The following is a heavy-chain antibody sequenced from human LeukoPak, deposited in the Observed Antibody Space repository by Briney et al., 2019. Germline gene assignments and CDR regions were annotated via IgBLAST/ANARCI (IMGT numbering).Heavy chain of an antibody. CDR3: ARTRYYYNSRSYGAPYYFDY. J-gene: IGHJ4*02. CDR2: IYYSGST. Sequence: SEALSLTCTVSGGSISSSSYYWGWIRQPPGKGLEWIGSIYYSGSTYYNPSLKSRVTISVDTSKNQFSLKLSSVTAADTAVYYCARTRYYYNSRSYGAPYYFDYWGQGTLVTVSS. V-gene: IGHV4-39*01. D-gene: IGHD3-10*01. CDR1: GGSISSSSYY.